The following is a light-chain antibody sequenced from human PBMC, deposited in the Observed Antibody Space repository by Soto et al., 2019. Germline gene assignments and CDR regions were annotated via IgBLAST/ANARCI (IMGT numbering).Light chain of an antibody. CDR1: SSDIGDYNY. CDR2: EVT. Sequence: QSALTQPPSASGSPGQSVTISCSGTSSDIGDYNYVSWHQQYSGKAPKLIIFEVTKRPSGVPDRFSGSKSGNTASLTVSGLQTEDEAYYYCSSYAASSHVLFGGGTKVTVL. J-gene: IGLJ2*01. CDR3: SSYAASSHVL. V-gene: IGLV2-8*01.